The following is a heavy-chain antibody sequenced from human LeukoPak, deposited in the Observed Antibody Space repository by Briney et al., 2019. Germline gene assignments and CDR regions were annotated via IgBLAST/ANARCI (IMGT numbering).Heavy chain of an antibody. V-gene: IGHV4-30-2*01. D-gene: IGHD3-22*01. Sequence: PSETLSLTCAVSGGSISSGGYSWSWIRQPPGKGLEWIGYIYHSGSTYYNPSLKSRVTISVDRSKNQFSLKLSSVTAADTAVYYCARAFRDDDDSSRPDAFDIWGQGTMVTAST. J-gene: IGHJ3*02. CDR2: IYHSGST. CDR3: ARAFRDDDDSSRPDAFDI. CDR1: GGSISSGGYS.